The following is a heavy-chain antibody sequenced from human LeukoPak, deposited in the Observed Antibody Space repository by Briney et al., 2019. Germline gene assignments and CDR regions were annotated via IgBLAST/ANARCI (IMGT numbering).Heavy chain of an antibody. CDR1: GFTFSSYS. D-gene: IGHD5-12*01. V-gene: IGHV3-48*02. Sequence: HPGGSLRLSCAASGFTFSSYSMNWVRQAPGKGLEWVSYISSSSSTIYYADSVKGRFTISRDNAKNSLYLQMNSLRDEDTAVYYCARDLCGLVAIDSCPFDYWGQGTLVTVSS. CDR2: ISSSSSTI. CDR3: ARDLCGLVAIDSCPFDY. J-gene: IGHJ4*02.